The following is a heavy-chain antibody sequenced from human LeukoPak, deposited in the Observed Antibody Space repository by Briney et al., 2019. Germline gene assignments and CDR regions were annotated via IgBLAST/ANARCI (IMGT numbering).Heavy chain of an antibody. CDR2: IWYDGSNK. CDR1: GFTFSSYG. V-gene: IGHV3-33*01. J-gene: IGHJ4*02. Sequence: PGRSLRLSCAASGFTFSSYGMHWVRQAPGKGLEWVAVIWYDGSNKYYADSVKGRFTISRDNSKNTLCLQMNSLRAEDTAVYYCAREGYDSSGYYVDYWGQGTLVTVSS. D-gene: IGHD3-22*01. CDR3: AREGYDSSGYYVDY.